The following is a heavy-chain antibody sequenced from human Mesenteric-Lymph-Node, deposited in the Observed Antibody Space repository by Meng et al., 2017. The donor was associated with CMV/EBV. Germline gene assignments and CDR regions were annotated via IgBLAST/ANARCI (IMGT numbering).Heavy chain of an antibody. CDR3: TRGRRYCSSTSCPVYGMDV. CDR2: INWNGGST. J-gene: IGHJ6*02. D-gene: IGHD2-2*01. Sequence: GESLKISCAASGFTFDDYGMSWVRQAPGKGLEWVSGINWNGGSTGYADSVKGRFTISRDNAKNSLYLQMNSLRAEDTAVYYCTRGRRYCSSTSCPVYGMDVWGQGTTVTVSS. V-gene: IGHV3-20*04. CDR1: GFTFDDYG.